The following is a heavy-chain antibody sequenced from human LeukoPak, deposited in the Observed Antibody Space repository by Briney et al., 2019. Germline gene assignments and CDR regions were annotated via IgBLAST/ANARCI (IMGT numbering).Heavy chain of an antibody. J-gene: IGHJ4*02. D-gene: IGHD6-19*01. CDR3: ARAPTSGDSSGRFDY. CDR2: INPNSGGT. CDR1: GYTFTGYY. V-gene: IGHV1-2*04. Sequence: ASVKVSCKASGYTFTGYYMHWVRQAPGQGLEWMGWINPNSGGTNYAQKLQGWVTKTRDTSISTAYMELSRLRSDDTAVYYCARAPTSGDSSGRFDYWGQGTLVTVSS.